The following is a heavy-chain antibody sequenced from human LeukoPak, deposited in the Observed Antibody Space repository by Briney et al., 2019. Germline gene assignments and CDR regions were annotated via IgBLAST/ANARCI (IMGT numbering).Heavy chain of an antibody. Sequence: GGSLRLSCSASGFTFSSYGMHWVRQAPGKGLEWVAVIWYDGSNKYYADSVKGRFTISRDNSKNTLYLQMNSLRAEDTAVYYCARDYDFWGNNWFDPWGQGTLVTVSS. J-gene: IGHJ5*02. D-gene: IGHD3/OR15-3a*01. CDR3: ARDYDFWGNNWFDP. V-gene: IGHV3-33*08. CDR2: IWYDGSNK. CDR1: GFTFSSYG.